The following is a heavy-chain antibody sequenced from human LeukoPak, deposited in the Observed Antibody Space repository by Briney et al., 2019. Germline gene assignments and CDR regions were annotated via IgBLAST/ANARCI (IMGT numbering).Heavy chain of an antibody. Sequence: GGSLRLSCAASGFTVSSNYMSWVRQAPGKGLEWVSVIYSGGSTYYADSVKGRFTISRDNSKNTLYLQMNSLRAEDTAVYYCARAPANYYGSGSYAPADYYYYGMDVWGQGTTVTVSS. J-gene: IGHJ6*02. CDR2: IYSGGST. V-gene: IGHV3-66*01. D-gene: IGHD3-10*01. CDR1: GFTVSSNY. CDR3: ARAPANYYGSGSYAPADYYYYGMDV.